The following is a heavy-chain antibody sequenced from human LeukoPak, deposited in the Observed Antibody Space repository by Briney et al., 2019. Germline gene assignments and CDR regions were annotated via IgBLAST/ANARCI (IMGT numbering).Heavy chain of an antibody. CDR2: IWYDGSNK. V-gene: IGHV3-33*06. Sequence: PGGSLRLSCAASGFTFSSYGMHWVRQAPGKGLERVAVIWYDGSNKYYADSVKGRFTISRDNSKNTQYLQMNSLRAEDTAVYYCAKEGPIPKYYFDYWGQGTLVTVSS. J-gene: IGHJ4*02. CDR1: GFTFSSYG. CDR3: AKEGPIPKYYFDY.